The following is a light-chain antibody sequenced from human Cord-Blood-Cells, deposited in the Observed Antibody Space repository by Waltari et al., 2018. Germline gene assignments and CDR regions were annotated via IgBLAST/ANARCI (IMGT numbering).Light chain of an antibody. V-gene: IGKV1-39*01. CDR3: QQSYSTPPIT. J-gene: IGKJ4*01. Sequence: DIQMTQSPSSLSASVGDRVTITCRASQSISSYLNWYQQKPGKAPKLLIYAASSLQSGVPSRFSGSGSGTDFTLTISSLQPEDFATYYCQQSYSTPPITFGGG. CDR1: QSISSY. CDR2: AAS.